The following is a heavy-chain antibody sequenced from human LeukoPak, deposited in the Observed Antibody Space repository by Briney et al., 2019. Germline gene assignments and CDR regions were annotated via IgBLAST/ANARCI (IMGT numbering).Heavy chain of an antibody. D-gene: IGHD2-2*01. J-gene: IGHJ4*02. CDR3: ARGDCSSTSCYSY. CDR2: IYYSGST. Sequence: SETLSLTCTVSGGSISSYYWSWIRQPPGKGLEWIGYIYYSGSTNYNPSLKSRVTISVDTSKNQFSLKLSSVTAADTAVYYCARGDCSSTSCYSYWGQGTLVTVSS. CDR1: GGSISSYY. V-gene: IGHV4-59*01.